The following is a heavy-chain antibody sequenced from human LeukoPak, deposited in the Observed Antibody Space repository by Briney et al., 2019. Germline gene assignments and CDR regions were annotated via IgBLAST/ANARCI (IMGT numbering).Heavy chain of an antibody. D-gene: IGHD3-22*01. V-gene: IGHV1-69*05. J-gene: IGHJ4*02. CDR2: IIPIFGTA. CDR3: ARDLYYYDSSGYYSEYFDY. Sequence: ASVKVSCKASGGTFSSYAISWVRQAPGQGLEWMGRIIPIFGTANYAQKFQGRVTITTDESTSTAYMALSSLRSEDTAVYYCARDLYYYDSSGYYSEYFDYWGQGTLVTVSS. CDR1: GGTFSSYA.